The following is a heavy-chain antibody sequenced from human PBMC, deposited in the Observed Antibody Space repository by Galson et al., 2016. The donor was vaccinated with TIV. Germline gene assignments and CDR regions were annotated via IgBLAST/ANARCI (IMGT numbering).Heavy chain of an antibody. D-gene: IGHD2-2*01. V-gene: IGHV4-39*01. J-gene: IGHJ5*02. CDR3: ATYCSSTTCLFDP. CDR2: IYYSGSA. CDR1: GGSISSTSYY. Sequence: ETLSLTCTVSGGSISSTSYYWGWIRQHPGKGLEWIGNIYYSGSAYYNPSLKSRVTISVDTSKNQFSLKLSSVTAADTAVYYCATYCSSTTCLFDPWGQGTLVTVSS.